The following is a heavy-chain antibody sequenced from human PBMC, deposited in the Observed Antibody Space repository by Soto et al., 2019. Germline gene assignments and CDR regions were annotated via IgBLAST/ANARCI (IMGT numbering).Heavy chain of an antibody. CDR1: GFTLSSYS. V-gene: IGHV3-21*01. J-gene: IGHJ6*02. Sequence: EVQLVESGGGLVKPGGSLRLSCAASGFTLSSYSMNWVRQAPGKGLEWVSSSSSSSSYIYYADSVKGRFTISRDNAKNSLYLQMNSLRAEDRAVYYCARDTGALTYYYDSSGGYYGMDVWGQGTTVTVSS. CDR3: ARDTGALTYYYDSSGGYYGMDV. D-gene: IGHD3-22*01. CDR2: SSSSSSYI.